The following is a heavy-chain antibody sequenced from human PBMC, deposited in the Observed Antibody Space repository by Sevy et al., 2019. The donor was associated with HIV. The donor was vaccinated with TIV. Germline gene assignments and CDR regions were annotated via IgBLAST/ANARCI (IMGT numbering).Heavy chain of an antibody. CDR2: IYGGGET. J-gene: IGHJ4*02. CDR1: GFSVSSNF. CDR3: TTSPRPNLADY. V-gene: IGHV3-53*01. Sequence: GGSLRLSCAASGFSVSSNFMSWVRQAPGRGLEWVSIIYGGGETYYAESVKGRFTISRESSRNTVFLQMNSLGAEDTAIYFCTTSPRPNLADYWGQGTLVTVSS. D-gene: IGHD1-1*01.